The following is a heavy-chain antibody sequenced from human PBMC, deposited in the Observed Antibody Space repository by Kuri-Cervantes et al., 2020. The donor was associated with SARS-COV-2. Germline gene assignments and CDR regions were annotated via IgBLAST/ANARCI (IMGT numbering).Heavy chain of an antibody. D-gene: IGHD6-6*01. V-gene: IGHV4-30-4*08. CDR2: IFHSGST. J-gene: IGHJ4*02. Sequence: SETLSLTCTVSGGSISGGDYYWSWIRQPPGKGLEWLGFIFHSGSTYYNPSLKSRVTISVDTSKNQFSLKLSSVTAADTAVYYCARAHPSSSSPPFFDYWGQGTLVTVSS. CDR3: ARAHPSSSSPPFFDY. CDR1: GGSISGGDYY.